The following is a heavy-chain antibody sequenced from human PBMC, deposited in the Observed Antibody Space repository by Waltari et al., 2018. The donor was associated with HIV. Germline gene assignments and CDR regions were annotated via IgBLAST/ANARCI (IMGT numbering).Heavy chain of an antibody. V-gene: IGHV3-48*03. D-gene: IGHD1-26*01. CDR1: GFTFSAIE. J-gene: IGHJ4*02. CDR2: ISSSGSTI. CDR3: ARDGSSYYGLDY. Sequence: EVQVVGCGGGLVQPRGSLRLSCAASGFTFSAIEMNWVRQAPGRGLEWVSYISSSGSTIYYAGSVKGRFTISRDNAKNSLYLQMNSLRAEDTAVYFCARDGSSYYGLDYWGRGTLVTVSS.